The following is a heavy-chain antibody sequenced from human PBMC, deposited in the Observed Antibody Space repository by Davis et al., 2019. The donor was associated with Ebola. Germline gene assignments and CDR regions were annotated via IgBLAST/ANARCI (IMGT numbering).Heavy chain of an antibody. CDR3: AGYSSGWYSAAV. Sequence: SETLSLTCTVSGGSISSYYWSWIRQPPGKGLEWIGYIYYSGSTNYNPSLKSRVTISVDTSKNQFSLKLSSGTAADTAVYYCAGYSSGWYSAAVWGQGTTVTVSS. D-gene: IGHD6-19*01. CDR2: IYYSGST. CDR1: GGSISSYY. V-gene: IGHV4-59*08. J-gene: IGHJ6*02.